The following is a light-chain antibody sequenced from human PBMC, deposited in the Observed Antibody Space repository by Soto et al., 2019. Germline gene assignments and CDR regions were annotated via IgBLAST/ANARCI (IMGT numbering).Light chain of an antibody. V-gene: IGKV1-13*02. CDR2: AAS. CDR3: QQFNSYPT. CDR1: QGISSA. Sequence: AIQLTQSPSSLSASVGDRVTITCRASQGISSALAWYQQKPGKAPKLLIYAASSWESGVPSRFSGSVSGTDFTLTISSLQPEDFATYYCQQFNSYPTCGQGTKLEIK. J-gene: IGKJ2*01.